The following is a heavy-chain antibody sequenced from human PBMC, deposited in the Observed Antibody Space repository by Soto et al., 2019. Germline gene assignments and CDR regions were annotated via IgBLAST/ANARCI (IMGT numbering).Heavy chain of an antibody. D-gene: IGHD3-10*01. CDR1: GFTFSTYS. J-gene: IGHJ3*02. CDR3: ARGRGGDLKAFDI. CDR2: ISSSSSYI. Sequence: EVQLVESGGGLVKPGGSLRLSCAASGFTFSTYSMNWVRQAPGKGLEWVSSISSSSSYIYYADSVKGRFTISRDNAKNSLYLQMNSLGAGDTAGYYWARGRGGDLKAFDIWGQGTMVTVSS. V-gene: IGHV3-21*01.